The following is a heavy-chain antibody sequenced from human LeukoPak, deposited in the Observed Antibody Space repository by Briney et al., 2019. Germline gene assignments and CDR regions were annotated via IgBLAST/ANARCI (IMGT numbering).Heavy chain of an antibody. CDR2: IYYSGST. Sequence: SETLSLTCFVSGGSISGSHWSWIRQPPGKGLEWIGYIYYSGSTDYNPSLKSRVTLSVDMSKNQISLKLSSVTAADTAVYYCARTGGDCSSGLCYYGMDVWGQGTTVTVS. D-gene: IGHD2-21*02. CDR3: ARTGGDCSSGLCYYGMDV. J-gene: IGHJ6*02. CDR1: GGSISGSH. V-gene: IGHV4-59*01.